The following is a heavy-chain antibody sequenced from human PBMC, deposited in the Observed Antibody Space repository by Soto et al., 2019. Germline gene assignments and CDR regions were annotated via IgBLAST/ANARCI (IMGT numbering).Heavy chain of an antibody. CDR1: GYTFTSYG. Sequence: VASVKVSFKASGYTFTSYGISWLRQAPGQGLEWMGWISAYNGNTNYAQKLQGRVTMTTDTSTSTAYMELRSLRSDDTAVYYCARSPRTYSSSFYWGQGTLVTVSS. CDR2: ISAYNGNT. V-gene: IGHV1-18*01. CDR3: ARSPRTYSSSFY. J-gene: IGHJ4*02. D-gene: IGHD6-6*01.